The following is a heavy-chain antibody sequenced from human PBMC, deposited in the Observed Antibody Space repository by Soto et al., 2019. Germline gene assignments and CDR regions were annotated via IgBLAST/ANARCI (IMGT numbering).Heavy chain of an antibody. CDR1: GYTFTSYG. Sequence: QVQLVQSGAEVKKPGASVKVSCKASGYTFTSYGIIWVRQAPGQGLEWMGWISAYNGNTNYAQKLQGRVTMTTDTATSTAYMELRSLRSDDAAVYYCARGLKVAAATPWSDYYGMDAWGQGTTVTVSS. CDR2: ISAYNGNT. J-gene: IGHJ6*02. D-gene: IGHD2-15*01. CDR3: ARGLKVAAATPWSDYYGMDA. V-gene: IGHV1-18*04.